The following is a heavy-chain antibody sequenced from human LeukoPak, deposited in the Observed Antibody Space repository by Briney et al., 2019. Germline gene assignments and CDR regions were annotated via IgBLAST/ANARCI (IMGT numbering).Heavy chain of an antibody. V-gene: IGHV7-4-1*02. CDR3: AREDGGY. D-gene: IGHD3-10*01. Sequence: ASVKVSCTASGYTFSRYTMNWVRQAPGQGLEWMGWIDTNTGKPTYAQGFTGRFVISLDTSVSTAYLEISSLKAEDTAVYYCAREDGGYWGQGTLVTVSS. J-gene: IGHJ4*02. CDR2: IDTNTGKP. CDR1: GYTFSRYT.